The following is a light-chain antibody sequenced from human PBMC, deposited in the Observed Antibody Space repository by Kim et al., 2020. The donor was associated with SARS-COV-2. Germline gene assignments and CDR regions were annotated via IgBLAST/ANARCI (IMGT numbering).Light chain of an antibody. CDR2: DVT. CDR3: CSYAGTYTPWG. Sequence: SVTIPCTGTSIDVGCYNYVSWYQQHPCKAPKLIIYDVTTRPSGVPDRVSGSKAGNTASLTISGLQAEDEADYYCCSYAGTYTPWGFGGGTQLTVL. CDR1: SIDVGCYNY. J-gene: IGLJ3*02. V-gene: IGLV2-11*03.